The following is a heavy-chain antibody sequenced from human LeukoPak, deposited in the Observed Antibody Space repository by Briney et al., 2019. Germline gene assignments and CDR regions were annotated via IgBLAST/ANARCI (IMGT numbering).Heavy chain of an antibody. CDR3: AEPRGIDVKDWYFDL. D-gene: IGHD2-21*01. J-gene: IGHJ2*01. Sequence: QPGRSLRLSCAASGFTFDDYAMHWVRQAPGKGLEWVSGISWHSGSIGYADSVKGRFTISRNNAKNSLYLQMNSLRAEDTALYYCAEPRGIDVKDWYFDLWGRGTLVTVSS. CDR2: ISWHSGSI. V-gene: IGHV3-9*01. CDR1: GFTFDDYA.